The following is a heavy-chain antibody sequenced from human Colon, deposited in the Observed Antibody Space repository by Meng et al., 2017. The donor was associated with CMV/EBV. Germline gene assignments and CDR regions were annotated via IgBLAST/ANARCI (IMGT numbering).Heavy chain of an antibody. CDR3: VFSGSHDYYFDS. V-gene: IGHV3-21*01. CDR2: ISSSSTYS. Sequence: GESLKISCVASGFSFEAYSINWVRQAPGRGLEWVSSISSSSTYSYYADSVKGRFTISRDNAKNSLYLQMNSLRAEDTAVYYCVFSGSHDYYFDSWGQGTLVTVSS. D-gene: IGHD1-26*01. CDR1: GFSFEAYS. J-gene: IGHJ4*02.